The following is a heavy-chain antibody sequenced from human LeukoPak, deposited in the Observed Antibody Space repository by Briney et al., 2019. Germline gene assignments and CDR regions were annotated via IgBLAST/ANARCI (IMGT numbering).Heavy chain of an antibody. CDR1: GFTFSSYG. CDR2: IGGSGGST. Sequence: GGSLRLSCAASGFTFSSYGMSWVRQAPGKGLEWVSAIGGSGGSTYYADSLKGRFTISRDNSKNTLYLQTNSLRAEDTAVYYCAHPTEYSSSWYGNWFDPWGQGTLVTVSS. J-gene: IGHJ5*02. CDR3: AHPTEYSSSWYGNWFDP. V-gene: IGHV3-23*01. D-gene: IGHD6-13*01.